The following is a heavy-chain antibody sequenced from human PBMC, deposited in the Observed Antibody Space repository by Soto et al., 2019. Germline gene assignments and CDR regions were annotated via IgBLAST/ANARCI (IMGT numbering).Heavy chain of an antibody. CDR2: IYYSGST. Sequence: SETLSLTCTVSGGSISSGGYYWSWIRQHPGKGLEWIGYIYYSGSTYYNPSLKSRVTISVDTSKNQFSLKLSSVTAADTAVYYCARLDYGEYYFDYWGQGTLVTVSS. D-gene: IGHD4-17*01. V-gene: IGHV4-31*03. CDR3: ARLDYGEYYFDY. J-gene: IGHJ4*02. CDR1: GGSISSGGYY.